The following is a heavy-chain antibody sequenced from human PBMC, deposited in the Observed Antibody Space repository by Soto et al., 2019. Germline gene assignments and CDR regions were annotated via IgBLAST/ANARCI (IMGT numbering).Heavy chain of an antibody. V-gene: IGHV3-23*01. Sequence: EVQLLESGGGLVQPGGSLRLSCAASGFTFSSYAMSWVRQAPGKGLEWVSAISGSGGTTYYADSVKGRFTFSRDNSKNPRDLPIDRLRAGDTAVYYCAKTGNRWFRAFYFWGPGAMVPVPS. J-gene: IGHJ3*01. CDR1: GFTFSSYA. CDR3: AKTGNRWFRAFYF. CDR2: ISGSGGTT. D-gene: IGHD3-10*01.